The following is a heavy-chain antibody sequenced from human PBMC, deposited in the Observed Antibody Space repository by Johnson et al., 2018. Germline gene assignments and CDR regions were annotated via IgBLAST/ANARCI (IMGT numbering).Heavy chain of an antibody. CDR3: ARVGVEAYCGGYCYPAGAFDI. J-gene: IGHJ3*02. V-gene: IGHV3-33*01. CDR1: GFTFSSYG. Sequence: QVQLVESGGGVVQPGRSLRLSCAASGFTFSSYGMHWVRQAPGKGLEWVAVIWYDGSNKYYADSVKGRFTISRDNSKNTLYLQMDSLRAEDTAVYYRARVGVEAYCGGYCYPAGAFDIWGQGTMVTVS. CDR2: IWYDGSNK. D-gene: IGHD2-21*02.